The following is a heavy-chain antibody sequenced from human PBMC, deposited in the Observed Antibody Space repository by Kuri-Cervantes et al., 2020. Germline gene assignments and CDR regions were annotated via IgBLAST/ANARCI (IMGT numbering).Heavy chain of an antibody. CDR3: ARDHDSSGYDY. D-gene: IGHD3-22*01. Sequence: GESLKISCAASGFTFSSYAMHWVRQAPGKGLEYVSAISSNGGSTYYANSVKGRFTISRDNSKNTLYLQMGSLRAEDMAVYYCARDHDSSGYDYWGQGTLVTVSS. J-gene: IGHJ4*02. V-gene: IGHV3-64*01. CDR2: ISSNGGST. CDR1: GFTFSSYA.